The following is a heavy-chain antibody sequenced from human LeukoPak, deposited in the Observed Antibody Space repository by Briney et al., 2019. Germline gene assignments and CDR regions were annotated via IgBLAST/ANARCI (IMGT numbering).Heavy chain of an antibody. D-gene: IGHD2-21*02. CDR2: IYPGDSDT. J-gene: IGHJ4*02. CDR3: ARLEVVTAIPSYFDY. V-gene: IGHV5-51*01. Sequence: GESLKISCKGSGYSFTSYWIGWVRQMPGKGLEWMGTIYPGDSDTRYSPSLQGQVTISADKSISTAYLQWSSLKASDTAMYYCARLEVVTAIPSYFDYWGQGTLVTVSS. CDR1: GYSFTSYW.